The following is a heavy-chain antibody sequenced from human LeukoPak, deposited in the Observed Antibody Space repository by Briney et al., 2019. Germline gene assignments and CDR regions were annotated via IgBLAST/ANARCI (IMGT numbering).Heavy chain of an antibody. J-gene: IGHJ4*02. CDR1: GFTFSSYA. CDR2: ISYDGSNK. D-gene: IGHD6-13*01. CDR3: ARGRAAAGYDY. Sequence: PGGSLRLSCAASGFTFSSYAMHWVRQAPGKGLEWVAVISYDGSNKYYADSVKGRFTISRDNSKNTLYLQMNSLRAEDTAVYYCARGRAAAGYDYWGQGTLVTVSS. V-gene: IGHV3-30-3*01.